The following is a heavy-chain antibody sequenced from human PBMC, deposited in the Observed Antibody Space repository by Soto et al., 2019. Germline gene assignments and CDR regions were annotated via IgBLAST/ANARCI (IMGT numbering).Heavy chain of an antibody. V-gene: IGHV3-23*01. CDR3: AKSKGVNCYFPSDY. CDR2: ISGSGDST. D-gene: IGHD2-21*02. CDR1: GFTFSSFA. J-gene: IGHJ4*02. Sequence: GGSLRLSCAASGFTFSSFAMSWVRQAPGKGLEWVSAISGSGDSTYYAGSVKGRFTISRDNSKNTLYLQMNSLRAEDTAIYYCAKSKGVNCYFPSDYWGQGTLVTVSS.